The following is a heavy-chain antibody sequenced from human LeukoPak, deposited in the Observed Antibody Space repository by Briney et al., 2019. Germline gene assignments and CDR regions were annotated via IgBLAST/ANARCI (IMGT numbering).Heavy chain of an antibody. CDR3: ARYTEGHGFDI. V-gene: IGHV1-2*02. Sequence: GASVKVSCKASGYTFTGYYMHWVRQAPGQGLEWMGWINPNSGGTNYAQKFQGRVTLTRDRSTNTAYMELSSLRSEDTAVYYCARYTEGHGFDIWGQGTAVTVS. CDR1: GYTFTGYY. CDR2: INPNSGGT. J-gene: IGHJ3*02.